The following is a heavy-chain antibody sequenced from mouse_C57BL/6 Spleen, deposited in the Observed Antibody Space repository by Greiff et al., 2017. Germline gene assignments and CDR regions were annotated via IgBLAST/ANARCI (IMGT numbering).Heavy chain of an antibody. CDR2: IYPGDGDT. Sequence: VQLQQSGAELVKPGASVKISCKASGYAFSSYWMNWVKQRPGKGLEWIGQIYPGDGDTNYNGKFKGKATLTAAQSSSTAYMQLSSLTSEDSAVYFCARGGTYYSNYWYFDVWGTGTTVTVSS. V-gene: IGHV1-80*01. CDR1: GYAFSSYW. J-gene: IGHJ1*03. CDR3: ARGGTYYSNYWYFDV. D-gene: IGHD2-5*01.